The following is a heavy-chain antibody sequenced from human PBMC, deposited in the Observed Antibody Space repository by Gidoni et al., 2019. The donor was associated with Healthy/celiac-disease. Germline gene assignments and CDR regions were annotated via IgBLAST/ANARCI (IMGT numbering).Heavy chain of an antibody. Sequence: QVQLQESGPGLVKPSQPLSLTCTVSGGSISRGGYYWRWIRQHPGKGLEWIGYIYYSGSTYYNPSLKSRVTISVDTSKNQFSLKLSSVTAADTAVYYCARDLGDDFWSGYYYGGRPYYYYGMDVWGQETTVTVSS. CDR2: IYYSGST. V-gene: IGHV4-31*03. CDR3: ARDLGDDFWSGYYYGGRPYYYYGMDV. CDR1: GGSISRGGYY. J-gene: IGHJ6*02. D-gene: IGHD3-3*01.